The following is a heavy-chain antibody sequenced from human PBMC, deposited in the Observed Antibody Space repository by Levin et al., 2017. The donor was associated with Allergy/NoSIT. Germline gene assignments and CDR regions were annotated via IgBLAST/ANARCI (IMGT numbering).Heavy chain of an antibody. D-gene: IGHD1-7*01. CDR2: INPNSGGT. V-gene: IGHV1-2*02. CDR3: ARVGGTGTTLTYYYDGMDV. CDR1: GYTFTGYY. Sequence: GASVKVSCKASGYTFTGYYMHWVRQAPGQGLEWMGWINPNSGGTNYAQKFQGRVTMTRDTSISTAYMELSRLRSDDTAVYYCARVGGTGTTLTYYYDGMDVWGQGTTVTVSS. J-gene: IGHJ6*02.